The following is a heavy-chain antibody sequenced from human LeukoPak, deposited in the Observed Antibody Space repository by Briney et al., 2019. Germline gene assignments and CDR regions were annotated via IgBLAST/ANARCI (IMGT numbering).Heavy chain of an antibody. Sequence: SETLSLTCAVYGGSFSGYYWSWIRQPPGKGLEWIGEINHSGSTNYNPSLKSRVTISVDTSKNQFSLKLSSVTAADTAVYYCARGRVVPAADYYYGMDVWGKGTTVTVSS. D-gene: IGHD2-2*01. CDR2: INHSGST. CDR1: GGSFSGYY. V-gene: IGHV4-34*01. CDR3: ARGRVVPAADYYYGMDV. J-gene: IGHJ6*04.